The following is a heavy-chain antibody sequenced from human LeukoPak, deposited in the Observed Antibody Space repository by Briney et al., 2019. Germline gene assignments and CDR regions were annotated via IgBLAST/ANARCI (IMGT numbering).Heavy chain of an antibody. D-gene: IGHD3-10*01. CDR3: AKESGGIWFGELSQYYYYYYMDV. V-gene: IGHV3-23*01. J-gene: IGHJ6*03. Sequence: PGGSLRLSCAASGFTFSSYEMNWVRQAPGKGLEWVSAISGSGGSTYYADSVKGRFTISRDNSKNTLYLQMNSLRAEDTAVYYCAKESGGIWFGELSQYYYYYYMDVWGKGTTVTISS. CDR1: GFTFSSYE. CDR2: ISGSGGST.